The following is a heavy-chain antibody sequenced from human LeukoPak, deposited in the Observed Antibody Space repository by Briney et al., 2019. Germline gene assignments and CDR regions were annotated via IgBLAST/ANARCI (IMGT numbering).Heavy chain of an antibody. J-gene: IGHJ4*02. CDR2: ISYDGSSE. D-gene: IGHD3-16*02. Sequence: GGSLRLSCAASGFIFSSHGMHWVCQAPGKGLEWVAVISYDGSSEYYADSVQGRFIISRDNSKNTLFLQMNSLRPEDTAVYYCARSTFGGIIVIGDYWGQGTLVTVS. CDR1: GFIFSSHG. V-gene: IGHV3-30*03. CDR3: ARSTFGGIIVIGDY.